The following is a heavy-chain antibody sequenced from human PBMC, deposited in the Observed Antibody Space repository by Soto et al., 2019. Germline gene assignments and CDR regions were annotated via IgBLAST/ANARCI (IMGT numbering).Heavy chain of an antibody. J-gene: IGHJ5*02. CDR2: ISSNGGIT. V-gene: IGHV3-64D*08. Sequence: GGSLRLSCSVSGFTFSSYAMHWVRQAPGKGLEYVSAISSNGGITYYADSVKGRFTISRDNSKNTLYLQMSSLRAEDTAVYYCPLSSTSDGRFAPWGQGTLVTVSS. CDR1: GFTFSSYA. D-gene: IGHD2-2*01. CDR3: PLSSTSDGRFAP.